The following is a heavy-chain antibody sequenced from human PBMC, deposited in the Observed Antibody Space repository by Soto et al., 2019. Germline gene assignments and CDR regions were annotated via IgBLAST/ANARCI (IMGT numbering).Heavy chain of an antibody. D-gene: IGHD2-2*01. Sequence: AASVKVSCKASGDTFTSYAMHWVRQAPGQRLEWMGWINAGNGNTKYSQKFQGRVIITRDTSASTVYMQLSNLRSEDTAVYYCARAWYQLVPTWFAPWAQGTHVPVSA. CDR3: ARAWYQLVPTWFAP. CDR1: GDTFTSYA. J-gene: IGHJ5*02. V-gene: IGHV1-3*01. CDR2: INAGNGNT.